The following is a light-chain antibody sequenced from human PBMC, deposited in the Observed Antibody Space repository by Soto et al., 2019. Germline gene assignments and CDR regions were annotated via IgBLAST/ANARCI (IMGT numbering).Light chain of an antibody. CDR2: EVS. J-gene: IGLJ1*01. CDR1: SSDVGGYNY. V-gene: IGLV2-14*01. Sequence: QSALTQPASVSGSPGQSITISCTGTSSDVGGYNYVSWYQQHPGKAPKLMIYEVSNRPSGVSNRFSVSKSGNTASLTLSGLQAEDEADYYCSSYTSSSTLYVFGTGTKLTVL. CDR3: SSYTSSSTLYV.